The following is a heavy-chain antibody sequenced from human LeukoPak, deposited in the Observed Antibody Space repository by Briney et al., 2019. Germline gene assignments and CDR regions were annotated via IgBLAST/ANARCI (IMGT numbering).Heavy chain of an antibody. CDR1: GFTFDDYA. D-gene: IGHD5-24*01. V-gene: IGHV3-9*01. CDR2: ISWKSGSI. Sequence: GGSLRLSCAASGFTFDDYAMHWVRQAPGKGLEWVSGISWKSGSIGYADSVKGRFTISRDNAKNSLYLQMNSLRAEDTALYYCATGRRWYYFDYWGQGTLVTVSS. J-gene: IGHJ4*02. CDR3: ATGRRWYYFDY.